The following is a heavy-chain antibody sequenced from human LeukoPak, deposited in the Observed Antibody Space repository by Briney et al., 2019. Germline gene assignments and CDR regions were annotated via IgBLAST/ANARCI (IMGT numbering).Heavy chain of an antibody. CDR3: ATSDIVVVPAAPPYFQY. Sequence: ASVKVSCKASGYTFTSYAMHWVRQAPGQRLEWMGWINAGNGNTKYSQKFQGRVTITRDTSASTAYMELSSLRSEDTAVYYCATSDIVVVPAAPPYFQYWGQGTLVTVSS. CDR2: INAGNGNT. D-gene: IGHD2-2*01. V-gene: IGHV1-3*01. CDR1: GYTFTSYA. J-gene: IGHJ1*01.